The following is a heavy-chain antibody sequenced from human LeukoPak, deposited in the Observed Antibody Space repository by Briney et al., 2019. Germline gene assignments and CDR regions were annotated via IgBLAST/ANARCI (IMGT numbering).Heavy chain of an antibody. CDR2: INPSGGST. CDR3: ARDLIAMVRGVILWY. Sequence: GASVKVSCKASGYTFTSYYMHWVRQAPGQWLEWMGIINPSGGSTSYAQKFQGRVTMTRDTSTSTVYMELSSLRSEDTAVYYCARDLIAMVRGVILWYWGQGTLVTVSS. J-gene: IGHJ4*02. V-gene: IGHV1-46*01. CDR1: GYTFTSYY. D-gene: IGHD3-10*01.